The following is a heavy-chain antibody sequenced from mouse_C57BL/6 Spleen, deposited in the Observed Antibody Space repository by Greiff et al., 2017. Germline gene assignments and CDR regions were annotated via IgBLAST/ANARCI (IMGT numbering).Heavy chain of an antibody. CDR1: GYTFTSYW. CDR2: IHPNSGST. V-gene: IGHV1-64*01. Sequence: QVQLQQPGAELVKPGASVKLSCKASGYTFTSYWMHWVKQRPGQGLEWIGMIHPNSGSTNYNEKFKSKATLTVDKSSSTAYMQLSSLTSEDSAVYYCAREGDGSSAEGFAYWGQGTLVTVSA. CDR3: AREGDGSSAEGFAY. D-gene: IGHD1-1*01. J-gene: IGHJ3*01.